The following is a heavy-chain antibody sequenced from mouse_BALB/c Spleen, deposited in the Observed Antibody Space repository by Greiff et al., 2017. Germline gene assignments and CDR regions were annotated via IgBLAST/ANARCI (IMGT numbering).Heavy chain of an antibody. J-gene: IGHJ3*01. CDR3: ARGDGNSAY. V-gene: IGHV5-17*02. D-gene: IGHD2-1*01. CDR1: GFTFSSFG. CDR2: ISSGSSTI. Sequence: EVQLVESGGGLVQPGGSRKLSCAASGFTFSSFGMHWVRQAPEKGLEWVAYISSGSSTIYYADTVKGRFTISRDNPKNTLFLEMTSLRSEDTAMYYCARGDGNSAYWGQGTLVTVSA.